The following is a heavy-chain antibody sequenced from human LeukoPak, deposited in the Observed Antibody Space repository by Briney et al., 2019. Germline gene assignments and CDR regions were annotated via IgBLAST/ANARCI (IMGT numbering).Heavy chain of an antibody. CDR1: GYTFTSYG. D-gene: IGHD3-22*01. Sequence: ASVKVSCKASGYTFTSYGISWVRQAPGQGLAWMGWISVYNGNTNYAEKLQGRVTMTTDTSTSTAYMELRSLRSDDTAVYYCARPHYHYDSSVYYSYYYYGMDVWGQGTTVTVSS. CDR3: ARPHYHYDSSVYYSYYYYGMDV. CDR2: ISVYNGNT. J-gene: IGHJ6*02. V-gene: IGHV1-18*01.